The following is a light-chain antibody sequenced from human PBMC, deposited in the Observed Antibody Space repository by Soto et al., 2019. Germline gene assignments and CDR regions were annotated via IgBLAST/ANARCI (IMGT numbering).Light chain of an antibody. CDR1: QTISTW. CDR2: DAS. Sequence: DIQMTQSPSTLSGSVGDRVSMTCRASQTISTWLAWYQQKAGKAPKLLIYDASILKSGVPSRFSGSGSGTEFTLTISSLQPDDFATYYCQQYHSYSGTFGQGTKVDIK. J-gene: IGKJ1*01. V-gene: IGKV1-5*01. CDR3: QQYHSYSGT.